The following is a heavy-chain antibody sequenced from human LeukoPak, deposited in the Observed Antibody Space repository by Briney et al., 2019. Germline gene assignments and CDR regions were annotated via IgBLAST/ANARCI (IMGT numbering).Heavy chain of an antibody. Sequence: SETLSLTCTVSGGSISSLHWNWIRQPAGKGLEWIGRSYVSGNTYYNPSLKSRVTISVDTSKNQFSLKLSSVTAADTAVYYCARHGAGSGYSLLYWFDPWGQGTLVTVSS. CDR3: ARHGAGSGYSLLYWFDP. V-gene: IGHV4-4*07. D-gene: IGHD1-26*01. CDR1: GGSISSLH. CDR2: SYVSGNT. J-gene: IGHJ5*02.